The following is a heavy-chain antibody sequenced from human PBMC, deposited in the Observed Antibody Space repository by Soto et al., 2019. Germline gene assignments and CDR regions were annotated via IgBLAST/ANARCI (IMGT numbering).Heavy chain of an antibody. CDR2: ISSSSGST. CDR1: GFTFSSYA. V-gene: IGHV3-23*01. Sequence: PGGSLRLSCAASGFTFSSYAMSWVRQAPGKGLEWVSSISSSSGSTYYADSVKGRFTISRDNAKNTLYLQMNSLRAEDTAVYYCARGPGPNPNWFDPWGQGTLVTVSS. CDR3: ARGPGPNPNWFDP. J-gene: IGHJ5*02.